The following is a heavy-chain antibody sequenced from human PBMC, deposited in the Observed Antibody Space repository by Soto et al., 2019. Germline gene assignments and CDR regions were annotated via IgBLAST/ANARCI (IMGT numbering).Heavy chain of an antibody. CDR3: ARDGRYTTRYDGFAT. D-gene: IGHD1-26*01. Sequence: QAQVVESGGGLVKPGGSLRLSCATSGINFSDHFMAWIRLSPGKGLEWIAYISGSGTTIYYADSVRGRFTISRDNANDSLYLQMNSLRAEDAAVYYCARDGRYTTRYDGFATWGRGTMVTVSS. CDR2: ISGSGTTI. V-gene: IGHV3-11*01. J-gene: IGHJ3*02. CDR1: GINFSDHF.